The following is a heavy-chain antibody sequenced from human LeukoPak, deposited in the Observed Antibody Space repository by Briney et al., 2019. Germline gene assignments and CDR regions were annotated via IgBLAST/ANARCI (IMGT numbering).Heavy chain of an antibody. V-gene: IGHV3-7*01. Sequence: PGGSLRLSCAASGFTFSSYWMSWVRQAPGKGLEWVANIKQDGSERYYVDSVKGRFTISRDNAKNSLYLQMNTLRAEDTAVYYCARKDSSGGSCYRNFDYWGQGTLVTVSS. J-gene: IGHJ4*02. D-gene: IGHD2-15*01. CDR3: ARKDSSGGSCYRNFDY. CDR1: GFTFSSYW. CDR2: IKQDGSER.